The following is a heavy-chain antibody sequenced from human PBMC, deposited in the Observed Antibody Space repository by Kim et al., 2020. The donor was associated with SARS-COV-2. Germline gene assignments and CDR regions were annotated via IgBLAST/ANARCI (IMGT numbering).Heavy chain of an antibody. D-gene: IGHD2-15*01. Sequence: TTYNPSLKSRVTISVDTSKNQFSLKLSSVTAADTAVYYCARSPATPVNYWGQGTLVTVSS. J-gene: IGHJ4*02. V-gene: IGHV4-34*01. CDR3: ARSPATPVNY. CDR2: T.